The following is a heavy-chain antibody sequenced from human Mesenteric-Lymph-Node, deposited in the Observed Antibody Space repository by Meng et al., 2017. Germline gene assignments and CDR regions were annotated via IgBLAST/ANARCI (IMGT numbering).Heavy chain of an antibody. V-gene: IGHV1-8*01. J-gene: IGHJ4*02. Sequence: QVQLGQSEAEVKKPGASVKVSCKASEYTFTSYDINWVRQATGQGLEWMGWMNPNSGNTGYAQKFQGTVTMTRDTSISTAYMELRSLTSEDTAVYYCARNPPKTGDFDYWGQGTLVTVSS. CDR1: EYTFTSYD. CDR2: MNPNSGNT. CDR3: ARNPPKTGDFDY. D-gene: IGHD7-27*01.